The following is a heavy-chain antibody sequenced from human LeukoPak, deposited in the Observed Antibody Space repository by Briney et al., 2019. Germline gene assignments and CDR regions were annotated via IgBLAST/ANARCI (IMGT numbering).Heavy chain of an antibody. D-gene: IGHD1-26*01. Sequence: GFLKLSCVASGFTFSGSVMHWVRQASGKGLEWVGRIRTKANNYATAYAASLKGRFTISRDESKNSAFLQMSSLRTEDTAVYYCTTRNISTTTTGDYWGQGTLVTVSS. CDR2: IRTKANNYAT. V-gene: IGHV3-73*01. CDR3: TTRNISTTTTGDY. CDR1: GFTFSGSV. J-gene: IGHJ4*02.